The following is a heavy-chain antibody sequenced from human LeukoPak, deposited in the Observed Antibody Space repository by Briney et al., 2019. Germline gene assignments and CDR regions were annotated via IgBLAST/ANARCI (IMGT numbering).Heavy chain of an antibody. D-gene: IGHD2-15*01. V-gene: IGHV3-53*01. CDR2: FYSGGST. J-gene: IGHJ5*02. CDR1: GFTVSSNY. Sequence: TGGSLRLPCAASGFTVSSNYMSWVRQPPGTGLEWVSVFYSGGSTYYAEPVKGRFTISRDNSKNTLYLQMTSLRAEDTAVYYCARGYCSGGSCYTLWFDPWGQGTLVTVSS. CDR3: ARGYCSGGSCYTLWFDP.